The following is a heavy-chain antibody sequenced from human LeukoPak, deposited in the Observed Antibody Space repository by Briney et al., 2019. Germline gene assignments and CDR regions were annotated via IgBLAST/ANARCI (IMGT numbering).Heavy chain of an antibody. D-gene: IGHD5-24*01. CDR3: AKEPSMAHYYYYMDV. V-gene: IGHV3-33*06. CDR1: GFTFSSYG. CDR2: TWYDGSNK. Sequence: PGGSLRLSXAASGFTFSSYGMHWVRQAPGKGLEWVAVTWYDGSNKYYADSVKGRFTISRDNSKNTLYLQMNSLRAEDTAVYYCAKEPSMAHYYYYMDVWGKGTTVTVSS. J-gene: IGHJ6*03.